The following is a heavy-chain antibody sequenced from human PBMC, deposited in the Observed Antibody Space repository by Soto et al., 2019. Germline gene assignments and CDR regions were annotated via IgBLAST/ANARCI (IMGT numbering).Heavy chain of an antibody. CDR2: MSPNSGKT. Sequence: QVQLVQSGAEVKKPGASVKVSCKASGYTFTTFDINWVRQATGQGLEWMGWMSPNSGKTGYAQKFQGRVTKPRDTTITTAYMERISLTSADTDVYYCARGIEAGVDYWGQGTLVTVSS. J-gene: IGHJ4*02. CDR3: ARGIEAGVDY. V-gene: IGHV1-8*01. CDR1: GYTFTTFD.